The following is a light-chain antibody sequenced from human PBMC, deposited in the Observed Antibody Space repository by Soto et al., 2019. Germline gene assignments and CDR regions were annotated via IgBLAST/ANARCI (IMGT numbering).Light chain of an antibody. CDR1: QSISNR. V-gene: IGKV1-5*01. Sequence: DIQMTQSPSTLSASVGDRVTITCRASQSISNRLAWYHQQPGKTPTLLIYDASNLGSGVPSRFSGSGSGTEVTLTISSLQPDDFATYYCQQYDTESTFGQGTKVEIK. CDR2: DAS. CDR3: QQYDTEST. J-gene: IGKJ1*01.